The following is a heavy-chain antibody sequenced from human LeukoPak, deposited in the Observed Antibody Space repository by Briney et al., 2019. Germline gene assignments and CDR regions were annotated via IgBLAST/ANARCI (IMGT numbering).Heavy chain of an antibody. Sequence: GGSLRLSCVASGFTFSYYSMNWVRQAPGKGLEWVSYINSISGEIWYADSVKGRFTISRDDAKNSLYLQMNNLRDEDTAVYYCARDHGYAFDYWGQGTLVTVSS. V-gene: IGHV3-48*02. CDR3: ARDHGYAFDY. J-gene: IGHJ4*02. CDR2: INSISGEI. D-gene: IGHD5-12*01. CDR1: GFTFSYYS.